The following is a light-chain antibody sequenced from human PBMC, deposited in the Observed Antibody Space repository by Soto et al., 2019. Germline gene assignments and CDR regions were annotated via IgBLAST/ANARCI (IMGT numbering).Light chain of an antibody. J-gene: IGKJ1*01. CDR3: QQYNNWPPWT. CDR2: GAS. CDR1: QSVSSN. Sequence: EIVMTQSPATLSVSPGERATLXSAASQSVSSNLAWYQQKPGQAPRLLIYGASTRATGIPARFSGSGSGTEFTLTISSLQSEDFAVYYCQQYNNWPPWTFGQGTKVDI. V-gene: IGKV3-15*01.